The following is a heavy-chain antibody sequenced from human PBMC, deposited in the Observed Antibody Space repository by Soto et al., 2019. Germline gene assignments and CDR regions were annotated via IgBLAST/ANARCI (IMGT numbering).Heavy chain of an antibody. Sequence: XSVKVSFKASGYTFTSYYIHWVRHSPGQGLQWMGIINPVGGTTTYAQKFQGRVTMTRDTSTTTVYMELNSLRSEDTAVYYCAREQSSLSAWFDPWGQGTLVTVSS. CDR1: GYTFTSYY. CDR2: INPVGGTT. D-gene: IGHD6-6*01. CDR3: AREQSSLSAWFDP. J-gene: IGHJ5*02. V-gene: IGHV1-46*01.